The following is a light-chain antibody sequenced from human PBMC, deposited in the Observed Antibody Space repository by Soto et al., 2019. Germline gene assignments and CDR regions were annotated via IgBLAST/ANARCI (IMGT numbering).Light chain of an antibody. CDR2: GAS. CDR1: QSVTSNY. Sequence: EIVLTQFPGTLSLSHGERATLSCRASQSVTSNYLAWYQQRPGQPPNLLVFGASHRAPGIPDRFSGSGSGTDFTLTISRLEPEDFAVYYCQQYGSSPRITFGQGRRLEIK. V-gene: IGKV3-20*01. J-gene: IGKJ5*01. CDR3: QQYGSSPRIT.